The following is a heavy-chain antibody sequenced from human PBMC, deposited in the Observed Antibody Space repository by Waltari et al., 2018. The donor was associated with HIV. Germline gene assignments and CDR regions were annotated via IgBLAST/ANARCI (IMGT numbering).Heavy chain of an antibody. CDR1: GFTISLYN. D-gene: IGHD2-21*02. CDR2: ISGDGKNK. Sequence: EVRLVESGGGPVQPGGSLRLSCAGSGFTISLYNINWVRQTPGKGLDWVAYISGDGKNKYYADSVKGRFIISKDNGQNFLHLQMDRLSVDDSAKYFCAREVTSSKVMNYWGQGTPVIVSS. CDR3: AREVTSSKVMNY. J-gene: IGHJ4*02. V-gene: IGHV3-48*03.